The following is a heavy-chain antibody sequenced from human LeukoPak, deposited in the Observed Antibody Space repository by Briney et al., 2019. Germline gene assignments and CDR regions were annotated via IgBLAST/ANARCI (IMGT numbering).Heavy chain of an antibody. V-gene: IGHV4-61*02. D-gene: IGHD3-10*01. J-gene: IGHJ4*02. CDR1: GGSITSDIHY. CDR2: VHTTGSL. Sequence: SQTLSLTCTVSGGSITSDIHYWNWIRQSAEKGLEWIGRVHTTGSLDYNPSLKSRVTISVDTSKNQFSLKLSSVTAADTAVYYCARDLSTRQRWWDYYGSASYNYWGQGTLVTVSS. CDR3: ARDLSTRQRWWDYYGSASYNY.